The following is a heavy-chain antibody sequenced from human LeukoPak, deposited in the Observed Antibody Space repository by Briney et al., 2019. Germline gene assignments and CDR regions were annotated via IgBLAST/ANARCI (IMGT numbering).Heavy chain of an antibody. D-gene: IGHD2-2*01. Sequence: GGSLTLPCAPSGLTFRSYDVRWARHARGEGGEWVTSISGSGGSTNYADYVKGRFPISRANSKNTLYLQMSSLRAEATAVYYCAKLVGYCSSTSCRGDYWGQGTLVTVSS. CDR2: ISGSGGST. CDR1: GLTFRSYD. V-gene: IGHV3-23*01. J-gene: IGHJ4*02. CDR3: AKLVGYCSSTSCRGDY.